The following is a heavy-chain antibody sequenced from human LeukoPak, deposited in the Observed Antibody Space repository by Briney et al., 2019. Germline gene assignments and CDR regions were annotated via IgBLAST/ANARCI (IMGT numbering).Heavy chain of an antibody. Sequence: PGGSLRLSCAASGFTFGAYTINWVRQAPGKGLEWVAAISASGSATSYADSVRGRFTISRDNSKSTTYLQMNSLRDEDTAVYYCAKGDSYYDLLTCFDFWGPGTLITVSS. D-gene: IGHD3-9*01. CDR3: AKGDSYYDLLTCFDF. CDR2: ISASGSAT. V-gene: IGHV3-23*01. J-gene: IGHJ4*02. CDR1: GFTFGAYT.